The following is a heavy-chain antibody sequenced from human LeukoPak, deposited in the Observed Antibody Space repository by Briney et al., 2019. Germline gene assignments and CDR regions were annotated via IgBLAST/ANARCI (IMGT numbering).Heavy chain of an antibody. CDR2: IYHSGST. J-gene: IGHJ4*02. V-gene: IGHV4-38-2*02. CDR3: ARVLDYYGSGSRDFDY. CDR1: GYTISTGYY. Sequence: SETLSLTCTVSGYTISTGYYWGWIRQPPGKGLEWIGSIYHSGSTFYNPSLNSRLTMSVDTSKNSFSLKLSSVTAADTAVYYCARVLDYYGSGSRDFDYWGQGTLVTVSS. D-gene: IGHD3-10*01.